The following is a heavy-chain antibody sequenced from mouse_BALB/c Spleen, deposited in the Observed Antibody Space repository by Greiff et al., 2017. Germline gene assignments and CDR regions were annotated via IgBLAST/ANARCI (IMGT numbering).Heavy chain of an antibody. V-gene: IGHV1-14*01. CDR1: GYTFTSYV. CDR3: ARGAASVGGFAY. CDR2: INPYNDGT. J-gene: IGHJ3*01. Sequence: VQLQQSGPGLVKPGASVTMSCKASGYTFTSYVLHWVKQKPGQGLEWIGYINPYNDGTKYNETFKGKATLTSDKSTSTAYIELSSLTSEDSAIYYCARGAASVGGFAYWGQGTLVTVSA.